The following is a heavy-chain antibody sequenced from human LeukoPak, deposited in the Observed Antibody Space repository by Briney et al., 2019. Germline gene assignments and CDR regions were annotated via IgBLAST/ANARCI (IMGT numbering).Heavy chain of an antibody. V-gene: IGHV4-34*01. CDR3: ASWAPYYFDY. J-gene: IGHJ4*02. CDR2: INHSGST. Sequence: SETLSLTCAVDGGSFSGYYWSWIRQPPGKGLEWIGEINHSGSTNYNPSLKSRVTISVDTSKNQFSLKLSSVTAADTAVYYCASWAPYYFDYWGQGTLVTVSS. CDR1: GGSFSGYY. D-gene: IGHD3-16*01.